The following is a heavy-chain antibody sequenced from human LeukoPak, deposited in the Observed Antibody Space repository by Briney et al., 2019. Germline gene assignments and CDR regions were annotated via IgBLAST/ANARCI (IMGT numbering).Heavy chain of an antibody. CDR2: VYYSGTT. CDR1: GGSINNFY. CDR3: ARSSTLGRRWAFDY. Sequence: SETLSLTCTVSGGSINNFYWTWIRQPPGTGLEWIGFVYYSGTTSYNPSLKSRVTISVDTSKNQFSLNLSSVTAADSAVYYCARSSTLGRRWAFDYCGQGSLVTVSS. V-gene: IGHV4-59*08. J-gene: IGHJ4*02. D-gene: IGHD2-2*01.